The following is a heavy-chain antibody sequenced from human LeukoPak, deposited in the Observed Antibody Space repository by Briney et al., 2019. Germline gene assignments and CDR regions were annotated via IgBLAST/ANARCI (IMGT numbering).Heavy chain of an antibody. CDR2: INPSGGST. V-gene: IGHV1-46*01. J-gene: IGHJ4*02. Sequence: EASVKVSCKASGYTFTSYYMHWVRQAPGQGLEWMGIINPSGGSTSYAQKFQGRVTMTRDMSTSTVYMELSSLRTEDTALYYCTKGSNTWPSLFDYWGQGTLVTVSS. CDR3: TKGSNTWPSLFDY. D-gene: IGHD2-2*02. CDR1: GYTFTSYY.